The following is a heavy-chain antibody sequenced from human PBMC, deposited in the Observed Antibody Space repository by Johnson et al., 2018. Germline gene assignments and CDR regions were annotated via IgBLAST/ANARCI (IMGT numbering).Heavy chain of an antibody. Sequence: QVQLVESGGGVVQPGRSLRLSCAASGFTFSSYGMHWVRQAPGKGLEWVAVISYDGSNKYYADSVKGRFTISRDNSKNTLYLQMNSLRAEDTAVYYCARDAERITMVEDYYYGMDVWGQGTTVTVSS. CDR3: ARDAERITMVEDYYYGMDV. V-gene: IGHV3-30*03. CDR1: GFTFSSYG. CDR2: ISYDGSNK. D-gene: IGHD3-10*01. J-gene: IGHJ6*02.